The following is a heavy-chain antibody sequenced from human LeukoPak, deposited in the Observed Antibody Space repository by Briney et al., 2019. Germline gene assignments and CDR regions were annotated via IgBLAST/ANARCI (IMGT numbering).Heavy chain of an antibody. CDR1: GYTFTSYG. Sequence: ASVKVSCKASGYTFTSYGISWVRQAPGQGLEWMGWINAGNGNTRYSQRFQGRVTITRDTSASTAYMEVTSLRSEDTAVYYCARGIWSRTVSSYYFDYWGQGTLVTVSS. D-gene: IGHD3-3*01. J-gene: IGHJ4*02. CDR3: ARGIWSRTVSSYYFDY. V-gene: IGHV1-3*01. CDR2: INAGNGNT.